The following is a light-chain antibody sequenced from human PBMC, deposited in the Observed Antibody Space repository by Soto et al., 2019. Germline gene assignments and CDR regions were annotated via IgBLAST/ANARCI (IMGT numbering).Light chain of an antibody. J-gene: IGKJ5*01. CDR3: HQYNDWPPKIT. CDR1: QSVSSN. CDR2: CAS. V-gene: IGKV3-15*01. Sequence: EIVMTQSPAPLSVSPGETATLSCRASQSVSSNLAAYHQKPGQAPRRLIYCASTRATAIPARFSGSGSVTEFTLTISSLQAEDFAVYYCHQYNDWPPKITFGQGTRLEIK.